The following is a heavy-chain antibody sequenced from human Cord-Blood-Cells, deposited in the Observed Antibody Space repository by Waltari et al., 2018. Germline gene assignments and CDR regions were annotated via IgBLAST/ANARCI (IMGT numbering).Heavy chain of an antibody. D-gene: IGHD6-19*01. Sequence: QVQLVQSGAEVKKPGASVKVSCKASGYTFTSYAMHWVRQAPGQRLEWMGWINAGNGNTKYSQKYQGRVTITRDTSASTAYMELGSLRSEDTAVYYCARDGYSSGWYWYFDRWGRGTLVTVSS. V-gene: IGHV1-3*01. CDR1: GYTFTSYA. J-gene: IGHJ2*01. CDR3: ARDGYSSGWYWYFDR. CDR2: INAGNGNT.